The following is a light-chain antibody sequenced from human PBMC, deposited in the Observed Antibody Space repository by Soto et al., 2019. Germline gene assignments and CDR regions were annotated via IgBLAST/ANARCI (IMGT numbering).Light chain of an antibody. J-gene: IGKJ4*01. CDR2: DAS. CDR3: QQRYNWPRT. V-gene: IGKV3-11*01. Sequence: EIVLTQSPPTLSLSPGEGATLSCLASQTISTVLAWYQQKPGQAPRLLIYDASKRATGIPARFSGSGSGTDFTLTISSLEPEDFAVYYCQQRYNWPRTFGGGTKVDIK. CDR1: QTISTV.